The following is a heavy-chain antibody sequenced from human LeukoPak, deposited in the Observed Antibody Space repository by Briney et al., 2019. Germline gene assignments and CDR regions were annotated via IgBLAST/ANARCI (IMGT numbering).Heavy chain of an antibody. CDR2: SNAGNGNT. Sequence: ASVKVSCKASGYTFTSYAMHWVRQAPGQRLEWMGWSNAGNGNTKYSQEFQGRVTITRDTSTSTVYMELSSLRSEDTAVYYCARDRKYYYDSSAWSWGQGTLVTVSS. J-gene: IGHJ5*02. D-gene: IGHD3-22*01. CDR3: ARDRKYYYDSSAWS. V-gene: IGHV1-3*02. CDR1: GYTFTSYA.